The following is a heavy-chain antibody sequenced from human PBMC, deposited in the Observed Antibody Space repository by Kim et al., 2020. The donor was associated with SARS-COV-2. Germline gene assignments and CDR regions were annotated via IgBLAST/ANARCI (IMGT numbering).Heavy chain of an antibody. J-gene: IGHJ5*02. CDR2: IKQEGSEK. D-gene: IGHD4-4*01. CDR1: GFTFSSYW. CDR3: ARLRVQYPDNWFDP. V-gene: IGHV3-7*01. Sequence: GGSLRLSCAASGFTFSSYWMSWVRQAPGKGLEWVANIKQEGSEKYYVDSVKGRFTISRDNAKNSLYLQMNSLRAEDTAVYYCARLRVQYPDNWFDPWGQGTLVTVSS.